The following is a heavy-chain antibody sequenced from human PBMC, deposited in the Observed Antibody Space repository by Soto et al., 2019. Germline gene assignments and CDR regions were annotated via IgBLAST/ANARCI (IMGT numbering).Heavy chain of an antibody. V-gene: IGHV1-69*01. J-gene: IGHJ6*02. D-gene: IGHD1-1*01. CDR3: ARGNLDSSPCYYGMDV. Sequence: QVQLVQSGAEVKKPGSSVKVSCKASGGTFSSYAISWVRQAPGQGLEWMGGIMPIFGTTNYAQKFQGRVTITADESPSTAYLELSRQRSEDTAVYYCARGNLDSSPCYYGMDVWVQGTTVTVSS. CDR1: GGTFSSYA. CDR2: IMPIFGTT.